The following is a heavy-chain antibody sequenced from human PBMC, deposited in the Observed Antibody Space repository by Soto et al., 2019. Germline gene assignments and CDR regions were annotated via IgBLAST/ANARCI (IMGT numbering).Heavy chain of an antibody. CDR2: ISAYNGNT. V-gene: IGHV1-18*01. Sequence: QVQLVQSGAEVKKPGASVKVSCKASGYTFTSYGISWVRQAPGQGLEWMGWISAYNGNTNYAQKLQGRVTMTTDTATSTAYMELRSLRSDDTAVYYCARSGSGRWELLRGGLFYFQHWGQGTLVTVSS. CDR3: ARSGSGRWELLRGGLFYFQH. J-gene: IGHJ1*01. CDR1: GYTFTSYG. D-gene: IGHD1-26*01.